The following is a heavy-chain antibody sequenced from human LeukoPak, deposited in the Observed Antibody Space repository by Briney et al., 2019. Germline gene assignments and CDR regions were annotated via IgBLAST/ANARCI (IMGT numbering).Heavy chain of an antibody. CDR3: ARGRGDYDSSGYYWPYYFDY. V-gene: IGHV4-34*01. CDR2: INHSGST. Sequence: PSETLSLTCAVYGGSFSGYYWSWIRQPPGKGLEWIGEINHSGSTNYNPSLKSRVTISVDTSKNQFSLKLSSVTAADTAVYYCARGRGDYDSSGYYWPYYFDYWGQGTLVTVSS. D-gene: IGHD3-22*01. CDR1: GGSFSGYY. J-gene: IGHJ4*02.